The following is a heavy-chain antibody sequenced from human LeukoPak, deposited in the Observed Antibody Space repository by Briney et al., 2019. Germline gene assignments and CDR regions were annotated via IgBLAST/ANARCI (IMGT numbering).Heavy chain of an antibody. J-gene: IGHJ4*02. CDR2: IYPGDSDT. Sequence: GESLKISYKGSGYSFTSYWIGWLRQMPGKGLEWMGIIYPGDSDTRYSPSFQGQVTISVDKSISTACLQWSSLKASDTAMYYCARREWGDSTGYYYGYWGQGTLVTVSS. CDR3: ARREWGDSTGYYYGY. CDR1: GYSFTSYW. V-gene: IGHV5-51*01. D-gene: IGHD3-22*01.